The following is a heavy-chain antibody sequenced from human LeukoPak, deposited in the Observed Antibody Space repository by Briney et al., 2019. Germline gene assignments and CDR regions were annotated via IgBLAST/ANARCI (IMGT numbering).Heavy chain of an antibody. CDR3: ARGPYSYDSSGAFDI. CDR2: INHSGST. J-gene: IGHJ3*02. Sequence: SETLSLTCAVYGGSFSDYYWNWIRQPPGKGLEWIGEINHSGSTNYNPSLKSRVTISVDTSKNQFSLKLSSVTAADTAVYFCARGPYSYDSSGAFDIWGQGTMVTVSS. D-gene: IGHD3-22*01. CDR1: GGSFSDYY. V-gene: IGHV4-34*01.